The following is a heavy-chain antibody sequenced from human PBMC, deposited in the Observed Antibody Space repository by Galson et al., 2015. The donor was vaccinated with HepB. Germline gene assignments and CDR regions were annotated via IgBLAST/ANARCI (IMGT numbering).Heavy chain of an antibody. J-gene: IGHJ4*02. CDR1: GFTFSSYT. CDR2: ISLDGNNK. D-gene: IGHD5-12*01. V-gene: IGHV3-30-3*01. CDR3: ARDLVGYGGGFDY. Sequence: SLRLSCAASGFTFSSYTMHWVRQAPGKGLEWVAVISLDGNNKYYADSVKGRFTISRDNSKNTLYLQMNSLRAEDTAVYYCARDLVGYGGGFDYWGQGTLVTVSS.